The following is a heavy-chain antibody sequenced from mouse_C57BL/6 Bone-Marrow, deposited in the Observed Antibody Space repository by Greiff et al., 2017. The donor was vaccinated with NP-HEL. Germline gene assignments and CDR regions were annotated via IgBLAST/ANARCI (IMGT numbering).Heavy chain of an antibody. V-gene: IGHV5-17*01. J-gene: IGHJ3*01. Sequence: EVKVVESGGGLVKPGGSLKLSCAASGFTFSDYGMHWVRQAPEKGLEWVAYISSGSSTIYSADTVNGRFTISRDNAKNTLFLQMTSLRSEDTAMYYCARPYDYDVAYWGQGTLVTVSA. CDR2: ISSGSSTI. CDR3: ARPYDYDVAY. D-gene: IGHD2-4*01. CDR1: GFTFSDYG.